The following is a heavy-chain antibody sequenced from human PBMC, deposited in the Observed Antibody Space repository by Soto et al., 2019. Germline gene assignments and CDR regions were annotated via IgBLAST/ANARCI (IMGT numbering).Heavy chain of an antibody. J-gene: IGHJ5*02. V-gene: IGHV3-23*01. CDR3: AKYSTSGPSRFFHL. CDR2: IGAGSDGI. CDR1: GFRFSIYA. D-gene: IGHD5-12*01. Sequence: GGSLRLSCAASGFRFSIYAVAWIRQTPGKGLEWVSVIGAGSDGIQYVDSVKGRFSISRDNSKNTLYLHMNSLRAEDTAIYYCAKYSTSGPSRFFHLWGTGPLVTVS.